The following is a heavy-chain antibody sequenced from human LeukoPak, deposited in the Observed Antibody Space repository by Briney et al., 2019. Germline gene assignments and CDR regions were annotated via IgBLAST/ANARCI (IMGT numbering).Heavy chain of an antibody. CDR1: GFTFSSYG. J-gene: IGHJ4*02. D-gene: IGHD3-3*01. CDR3: AKETYYDFWSGYYDY. CDR2: ISYDGNNE. Sequence: HPGGSLRLSCAASGFTFSSYGMHWVRQAPGKGLEWVAVISYDGNNEYYADSVKGRFTISRDNSKNTLYLQVNSLRAEDTAVYYCAKETYYDFWSGYYDYWGQGTLVTVSS. V-gene: IGHV3-30*18.